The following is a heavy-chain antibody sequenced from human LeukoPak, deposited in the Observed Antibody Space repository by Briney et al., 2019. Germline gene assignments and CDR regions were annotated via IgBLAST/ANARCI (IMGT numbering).Heavy chain of an antibody. CDR3: ARDGSYYDSSGYEYNWFDP. Sequence: PSKTLSLTCTVSGGSISSYYWSWIRQPPGKGLEWIGYIYYSGSTNYNPSLKSRVTISVDTSKNQFSLKLSSVTAADTAVYYCARDGSYYDSSGYEYNWFDPWGQGTLVTVSS. D-gene: IGHD3-22*01. J-gene: IGHJ5*02. V-gene: IGHV4-59*01. CDR2: IYYSGST. CDR1: GGSISSYY.